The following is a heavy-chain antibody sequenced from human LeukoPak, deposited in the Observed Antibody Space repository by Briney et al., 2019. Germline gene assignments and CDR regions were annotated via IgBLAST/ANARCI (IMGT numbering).Heavy chain of an antibody. V-gene: IGHV4-34*01. CDR3: ARLFGNLLVNPPD. CDR1: GGSFSGYY. Sequence: PSETLSLTCAVYGGSFSGYYWSWIRQPPGKGLEWIGEINHSGSTNYNPSLKSRVTISVDTSKNQFSLKLSSVTAADTAVYYCARLFGNLLVNPPDWGQGTLVTVSS. J-gene: IGHJ4*02. D-gene: IGHD3-10*01. CDR2: INHSGST.